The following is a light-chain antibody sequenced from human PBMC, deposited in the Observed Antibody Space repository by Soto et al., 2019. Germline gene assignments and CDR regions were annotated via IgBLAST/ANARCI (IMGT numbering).Light chain of an antibody. J-gene: IGKJ5*01. Sequence: EIVLTQSPATLSLSPGERATLSCRASQSVSSNLAWYQQKPGQAPRLLIYGASTRATGIPARFSGSASGTEFTLTISSLQSEDFAVYYCQQYNNWVTFGQGTRLENK. CDR3: QQYNNWVT. CDR1: QSVSSN. V-gene: IGKV3-15*01. CDR2: GAS.